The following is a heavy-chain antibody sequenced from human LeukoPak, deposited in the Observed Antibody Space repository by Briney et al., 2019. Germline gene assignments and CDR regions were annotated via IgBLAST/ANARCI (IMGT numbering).Heavy chain of an antibody. CDR2: IYYSGST. CDR1: GGSISSGDYF. D-gene: IGHD6-13*01. J-gene: IGHJ4*02. V-gene: IGHV4-30-4*01. Sequence: SETLSLTCTVSGGSISSGDYFWSWIRQPPGKGLEWIGYIYYSGSTYYNPSLKSRVTISVDTSKNQFSLKLSSVTAADTAVYYCARHVGQQLVPTPFLDHWGQGTLVTVSS. CDR3: ARHVGQQLVPTPFLDH.